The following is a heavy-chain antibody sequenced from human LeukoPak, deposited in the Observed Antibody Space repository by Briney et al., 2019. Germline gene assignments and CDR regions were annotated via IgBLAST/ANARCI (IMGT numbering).Heavy chain of an antibody. V-gene: IGHV3-48*03. J-gene: IGHJ5*02. Sequence: GGSLRLSCAASGFTFSSYEMNWVRQAPGKGLEWVSYIGSSGITIYYADSVKGRFTISRDNAKNSLYLQMNSLRAEDTAVYYCARETLGGSYESMFAPWGQGTLVTVSS. CDR3: ARETLGGSYESMFAP. CDR2: IGSSGITI. D-gene: IGHD1-26*01. CDR1: GFTFSSYE.